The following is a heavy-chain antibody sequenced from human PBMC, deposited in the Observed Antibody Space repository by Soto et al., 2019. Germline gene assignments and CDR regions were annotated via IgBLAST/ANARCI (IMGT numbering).Heavy chain of an antibody. CDR1: GFTFSTYT. Sequence: EVQLVESGGGLVKPGGSLRLSCAASGFTFSTYTMKWVRQAPGKGLEWVSSITSSSGYIYYADSVKGRFTISRDNAENSLYLQMNSLRAEDRAVYYCARVSGYYYGMDVWGQGTTVTGS. V-gene: IGHV3-21*02. J-gene: IGHJ6*02. CDR3: ARVSGYYYGMDV. CDR2: ITSSSGYI. D-gene: IGHD3-10*01.